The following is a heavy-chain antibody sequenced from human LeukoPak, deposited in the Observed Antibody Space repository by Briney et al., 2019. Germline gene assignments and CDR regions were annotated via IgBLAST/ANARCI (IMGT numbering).Heavy chain of an antibody. CDR1: GFTVSSNS. V-gene: IGHV3-53*01. CDR3: AKDLHYGSADY. D-gene: IGHD3-10*01. Sequence: GGSLRLSCTVSGFTVSSNSMSWVRQAPGKGLEWVSFIYSDNTHYSDSVKVRFTISRDNSKNTLYLQMNSLRAEDTAVYYCAKDLHYGSADYWGQGTLVTVSS. CDR2: IYSDNT. J-gene: IGHJ4*02.